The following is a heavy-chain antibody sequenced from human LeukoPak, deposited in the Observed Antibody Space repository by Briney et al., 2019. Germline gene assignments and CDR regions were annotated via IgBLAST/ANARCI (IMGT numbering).Heavy chain of an antibody. CDR1: GRSVSSGRFD. Sequence: SETLSLTCSVSGRSVSSGRFDWNWIRQPPGKGLEWIGYIYYSGSTYYNPSLNSRVSISVDPSKKQFSLTMTSVTAANTAVYYCAREEHSISWLDFDTWGQGTLVTVSS. CDR3: AREEHSISWLDFDT. J-gene: IGHJ4*02. D-gene: IGHD6-13*01. CDR2: IYYSGST. V-gene: IGHV4-61*01.